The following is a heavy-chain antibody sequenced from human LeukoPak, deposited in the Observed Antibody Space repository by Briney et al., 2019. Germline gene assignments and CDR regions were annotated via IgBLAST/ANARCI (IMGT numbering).Heavy chain of an antibody. V-gene: IGHV4-59*01. CDR2: IYHSGST. D-gene: IGHD2-2*01. Sequence: SETLSLTCTVSGDSIGSYFRSWIRQSPGKGLEWIGHIYHSGSTNYNPSLKSRVTISIDTSKNQFSLKLTSVTSADTAVYYCARDGPAYTSRWYDYYYGLDVWGQGTTVTVSS. CDR1: GDSIGSYF. CDR3: ARDGPAYTSRWYDYYYGLDV. J-gene: IGHJ6*02.